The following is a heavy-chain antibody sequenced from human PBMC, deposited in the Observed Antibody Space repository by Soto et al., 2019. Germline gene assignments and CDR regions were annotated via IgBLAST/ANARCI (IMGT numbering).Heavy chain of an antibody. J-gene: IGHJ4*02. CDR3: ARSPIFGVVSGTEFDY. V-gene: IGHV5-51*01. D-gene: IGHD3-3*01. CDR1: GYSFTNYW. CDR2: LSPDDSDD. Sequence: PGESLKISCKGPGYSFTNYWIGWVRQMPEKGLEWVAILSPDDSDDRYSPSLEGQVTISADRSISTAYLQWSSLRASDTAMYYCARSPIFGVVSGTEFDYWGQGTLVTVSS.